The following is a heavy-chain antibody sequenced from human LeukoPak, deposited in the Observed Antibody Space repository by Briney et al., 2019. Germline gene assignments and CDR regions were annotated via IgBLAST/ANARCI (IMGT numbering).Heavy chain of an antibody. CDR1: GYTFTIYD. V-gene: IGHV1-8*03. D-gene: IGHD5-24*01. J-gene: IGHJ4*02. CDR3: ARQEDGYITFDY. CDR2: MNPTSGNT. Sequence: ASVNVSCKASGYTFTIYDISWVRQATGQGVERIGWMNPTSGNTGYAQKFQGRVTITRNTSISTAYMELSSLRSEDTAVYYCARQEDGYITFDYWGQGTLVTVSS.